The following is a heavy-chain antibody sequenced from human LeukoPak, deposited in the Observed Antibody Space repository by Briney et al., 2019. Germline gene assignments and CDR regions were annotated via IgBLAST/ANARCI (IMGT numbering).Heavy chain of an antibody. CDR2: INPNSGGT. J-gene: IGHJ4*02. Sequence: ASVKVSCKASGYTFTGYYMHWVRQAPGQGLEWMGWINPNSGGTNYAQKFQGRVTMTRDTSISTAYMELSRLRSDDTAVYYCARSRYSGYGRALDYWGQGTLVTVSS. CDR1: GYTFTGYY. CDR3: ARSRYSGYGRALDY. V-gene: IGHV1-2*02. D-gene: IGHD5-12*01.